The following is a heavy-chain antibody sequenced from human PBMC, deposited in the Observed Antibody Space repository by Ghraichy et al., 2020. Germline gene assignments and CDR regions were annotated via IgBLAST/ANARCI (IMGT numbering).Heavy chain of an antibody. J-gene: IGHJ6*02. V-gene: IGHV3-20*04. D-gene: IGHD6-19*01. CDR3: ARARIAVAGPAYYYYGMDV. Sequence: LSLTCAASGFTFDDYGMSWVRQAPGKGLEWVSGINWNGGSTGYADSVKGRFTISRDNAKNSLYLQMNSLRAEDTALYYCARARIAVAGPAYYYYGMDVWGQGTTVTVSS. CDR1: GFTFDDYG. CDR2: INWNGGST.